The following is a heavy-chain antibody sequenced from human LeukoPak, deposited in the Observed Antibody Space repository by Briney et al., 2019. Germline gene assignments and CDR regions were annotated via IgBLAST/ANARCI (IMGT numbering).Heavy chain of an antibody. CDR2: INHSGST. V-gene: IGHV4-34*01. CDR1: GGSFSGYY. CDR3: ARTLKWFGDYKGYFDY. D-gene: IGHD3-10*01. Sequence: PSDTLSLTCAVYGGSFSGYYWSWIRQPPGKGLEWIGEINHSGSTNYNPSLKSRVTISVDTSKNQFSLKLSSVTAADTAVYYCARTLKWFGDYKGYFDYWGQGTLVTVSS. J-gene: IGHJ4*02.